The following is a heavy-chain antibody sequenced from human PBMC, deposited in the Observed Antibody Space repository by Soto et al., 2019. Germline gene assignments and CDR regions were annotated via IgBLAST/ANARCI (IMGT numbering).Heavy chain of an antibody. CDR3: ARHLPGTVFGQDY. CDR1: GFTVSSNY. D-gene: IGHD3-3*01. CDR2: IYSGGST. V-gene: IGHV3-53*01. J-gene: IGHJ4*02. Sequence: PGGSLRLSCAASGFTVSSNYMSWVRQAPGKGLEWVSVIYSGGSTYYADSVKGRFTISRDNSKNTLYLQMNSLRAEDTAVYYCARHLPGTVFGQDYWGPGSQVTVSS.